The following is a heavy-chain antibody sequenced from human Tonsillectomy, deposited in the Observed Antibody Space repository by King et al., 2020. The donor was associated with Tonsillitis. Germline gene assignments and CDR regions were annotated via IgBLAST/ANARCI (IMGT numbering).Heavy chain of an antibody. Sequence: VQLVESGGGVVQPGRSLRLSCAASGFTFNSYLMHWVRQAPGKGLEWVAVISFDGSYTYYVDSVKGRFTISRDNSKNSLYLQMNSLRPEDTAVYYCARDVEGVGFGGWGQGNTVTGSS. CDR1: GFTFNSYL. CDR2: ISFDGSYT. J-gene: IGHJ6*02. V-gene: IGHV3-30-3*01. D-gene: IGHD3-10*01. CDR3: ARDVEGVGFGG.